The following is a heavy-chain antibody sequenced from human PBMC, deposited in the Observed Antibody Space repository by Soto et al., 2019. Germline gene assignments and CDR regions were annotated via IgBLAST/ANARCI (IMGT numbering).Heavy chain of an antibody. CDR2: ISSSSSTI. V-gene: IGHV3-48*01. D-gene: IGHD1-1*01. CDR1: GFTFSSYS. J-gene: IGHJ4*02. Sequence: GSLRLSCAASGFTFSSYSMNWVRQAPGKGLEWVSYISSSSSTIYYADSVKGRFTISRDNAKNSLYLQMNSLRIEDTAVYYCARELERGFDYWGQGTLVTVSS. CDR3: ARELERGFDY.